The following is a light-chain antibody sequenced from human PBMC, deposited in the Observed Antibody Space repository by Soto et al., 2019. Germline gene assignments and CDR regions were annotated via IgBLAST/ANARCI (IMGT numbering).Light chain of an antibody. CDR1: QAVNTR. CDR3: QQYDSYWT. CDR2: LTS. J-gene: IGKJ1*01. Sequence: EIVLTQSPATLSSFPGDRVTLSCRASQAVNTRLAWYQHKPGQAPRLLIYLTSNRAAGIPARFSGSGSETDFTLTISRLEPEDFATYYCQQYDSYWTFGQGTKVDIK. V-gene: IGKV3D-11*01.